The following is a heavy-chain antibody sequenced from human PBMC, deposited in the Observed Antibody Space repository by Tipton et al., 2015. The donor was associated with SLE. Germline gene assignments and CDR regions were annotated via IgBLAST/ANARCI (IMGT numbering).Heavy chain of an antibody. Sequence: RSLRLSCTASGFIFRSYALHWVRQAPGKGLEWVAIIGYDGSNEYYADSVEGRFTISRDNAKNSLYLQMHSLRGEDTAVYYCAREGGYSDYMFWEAMSAFDMWGQGTMVTVSS. V-gene: IGHV3-33*08. J-gene: IGHJ3*02. CDR3: AREGGYSDYMFWEAMSAFDM. CDR2: IGYDGSNE. D-gene: IGHD4-11*01. CDR1: GFIFRSYA.